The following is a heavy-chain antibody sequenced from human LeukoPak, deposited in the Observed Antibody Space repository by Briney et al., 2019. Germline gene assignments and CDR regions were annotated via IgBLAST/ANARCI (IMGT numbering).Heavy chain of an antibody. Sequence: SETLSLTCAVYGGSFSGYYWSWIRQPPGKGLEWIGEINHGGSTNYNPSLKSRVTISVDTSKNQFSLKLSSVTAADTAVYYCASILTDGNWFDPWGQGTLVTVSS. CDR3: ASILTDGNWFDP. J-gene: IGHJ5*02. CDR1: GGSFSGYY. CDR2: INHGGST. V-gene: IGHV4-34*01. D-gene: IGHD3-9*01.